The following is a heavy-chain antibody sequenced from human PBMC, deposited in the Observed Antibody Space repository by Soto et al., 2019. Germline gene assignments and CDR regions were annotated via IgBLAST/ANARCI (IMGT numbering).Heavy chain of an antibody. J-gene: IGHJ6*02. D-gene: IGHD3-22*01. CDR1: GGSINSYY. CDR3: ARHRVDYDSSGYYYYDYGMEV. V-gene: IGHV4-59*01. Sequence: QVQLQESGPGLVKPSETLSLTCTVSGGSINSYYWSWIRQPPGQGLEWIGHIYSSGSTNYNPSLKTRGTMSFDTSKNQFALKLNSVSAADTDGYYCARHRVDYDSSGYYYYDYGMEVWGQGTTVTVSS. CDR2: IYSSGST.